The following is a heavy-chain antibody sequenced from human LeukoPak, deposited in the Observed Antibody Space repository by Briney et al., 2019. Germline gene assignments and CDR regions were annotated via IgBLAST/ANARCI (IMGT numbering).Heavy chain of an antibody. CDR2: INHSGST. Sequence: SETLSLTCAVYGGSFSGYYWSWIRQPPGKGLEWIGEINHSGSTNYNPSLRSRVTISVDTSKNQFSLKLSSVTAADTAVYYCARGFYYLDYWGQGTLVTVSS. CDR3: ARGFYYLDY. V-gene: IGHV4-34*01. J-gene: IGHJ4*02. CDR1: GGSFSGYY.